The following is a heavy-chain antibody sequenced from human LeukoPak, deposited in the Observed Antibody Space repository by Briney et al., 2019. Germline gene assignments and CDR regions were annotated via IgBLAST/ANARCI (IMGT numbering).Heavy chain of an antibody. Sequence: PSETLSLTCTVSGGPISSGGYYWSWIRQHPGKGLEWIGYIYYSGSTYYNPSLKSRITISVDTSKNQFSLKLSSVTAADTAVYYCARTGTRGYYYDSSGYYAFDIWDHGTMVTVSS. CDR3: ARTGTRGYYYDSSGYYAFDI. J-gene: IGHJ3*02. CDR2: IYYSGST. CDR1: GGPISSGGYY. V-gene: IGHV4-31*03. D-gene: IGHD3-22*01.